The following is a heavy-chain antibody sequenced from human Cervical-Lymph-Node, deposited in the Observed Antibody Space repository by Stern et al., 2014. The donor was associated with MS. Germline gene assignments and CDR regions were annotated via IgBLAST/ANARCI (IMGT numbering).Heavy chain of an antibody. CDR1: GGSISNTNW. CDR3: ARVHSGYNWFDY. CDR2: IYHSGTT. V-gene: IGHV4-4*02. D-gene: IGHD5-12*01. J-gene: IGHJ4*02. Sequence: QLQLQESGPGLVKPSGTLSLSCAVSGGSISNTNWWGWVRQTPGMGLEWIGEIYHSGTTNFSPSLKSRVTMSVENSKKQFSLELKSVTAADTAVYYCARVHSGYNWFDYWGQGTLVTVSS.